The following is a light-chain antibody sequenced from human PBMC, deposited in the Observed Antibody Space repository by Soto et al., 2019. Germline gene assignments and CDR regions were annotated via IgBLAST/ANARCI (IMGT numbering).Light chain of an antibody. CDR3: QSYDSSRSGGV. Sequence: QAVVTQPPSVSGAPGQRVTISCTGSSSNIGAGYDVHWYQQLPGTAPKLLIYGNSNRPSGVPDRFSGSKSGTSASLAITGLQAEDEADYYCQSYDSSRSGGVFGGGTKLTVL. V-gene: IGLV1-40*01. J-gene: IGLJ3*02. CDR2: GNS. CDR1: SSNIGAGYD.